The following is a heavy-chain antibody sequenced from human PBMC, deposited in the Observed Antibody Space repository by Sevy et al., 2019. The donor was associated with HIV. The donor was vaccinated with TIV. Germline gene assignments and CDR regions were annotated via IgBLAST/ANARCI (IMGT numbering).Heavy chain of an antibody. V-gene: IGHV3-23*01. CDR2: ISGSGGST. CDR3: AKDGEGSSGWYRWFDY. J-gene: IGHJ4*02. CDR1: GFSFSSYA. Sequence: GSLRLSCAASGFSFSSYAMSWVRQATGKGLECVSAISGSGGSTYYADSVKGRFTIPRDNSKNTLYLQMNSLRAEDTAVYYCAKDGEGSSGWYRWFDYWGQGTLVTVSS. D-gene: IGHD6-19*01.